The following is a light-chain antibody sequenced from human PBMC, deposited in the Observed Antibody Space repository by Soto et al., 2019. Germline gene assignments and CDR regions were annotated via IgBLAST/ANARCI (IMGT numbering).Light chain of an antibody. CDR1: QSVSNN. CDR2: RAS. V-gene: IGKV3-15*01. J-gene: IGKJ1*01. Sequence: EIVLTQSPGTLSLSPGERATLSCRASQSVSNNYLAWYQQRPGQPPRLLIYRASSRATGIPARFSGSGSGTEFTLTINSLQSEDSAVYYCQQYQNLWTFGQGTKVDIK. CDR3: QQYQNLWT.